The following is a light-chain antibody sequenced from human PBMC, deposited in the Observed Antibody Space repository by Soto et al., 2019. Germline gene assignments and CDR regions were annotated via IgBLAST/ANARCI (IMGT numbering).Light chain of an antibody. CDR2: GAS. J-gene: IGKJ5*01. V-gene: IGKV3-11*01. Sequence: EIVLTQSPATLSVSPGESATLSCRASQSVSSNLAWYQQKPGQAPRLLIYGASTRATGFPARFSGSGSGTDFTLTISSLEPEDFAVYYCQQRSNWITFGQGTRLEIK. CDR1: QSVSSN. CDR3: QQRSNWIT.